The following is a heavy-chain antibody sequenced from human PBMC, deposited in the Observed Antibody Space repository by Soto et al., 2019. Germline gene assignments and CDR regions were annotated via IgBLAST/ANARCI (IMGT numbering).Heavy chain of an antibody. CDR2: IYYNGNT. J-gene: IGHJ4*02. V-gene: IGHV4-39*01. CDR3: ARHGPLSNNWNQLDY. CDR1: GGSISSSPYY. D-gene: IGHD1-1*01. Sequence: QLQLQESGPGLVKPSETLSLTCTVSGGSISSSPYYWGWIRQPPGKGLEWIGNIYYNGNTFYNPSLKRRLTISVNTSKNQFSLKLSSVTAADTAVYYCARHGPLSNNWNQLDYWGQGTLVTVSS.